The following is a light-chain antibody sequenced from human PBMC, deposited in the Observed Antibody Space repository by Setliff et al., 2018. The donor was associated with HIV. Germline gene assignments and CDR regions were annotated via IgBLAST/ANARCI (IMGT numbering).Light chain of an antibody. J-gene: IGLJ1*01. CDR3: QSYDSSLSGSYV. V-gene: IGLV1-40*01. Sequence: QRVTISCTGSSSNIGAGFDVHWYLHLPGTAPKLLIYDNSNRPSGVPDRFSGSKSGTSASLAITGLQADDEADYYCQSYDSSLSGSYVFGTGTKV. CDR2: DNS. CDR1: SSNIGAGFD.